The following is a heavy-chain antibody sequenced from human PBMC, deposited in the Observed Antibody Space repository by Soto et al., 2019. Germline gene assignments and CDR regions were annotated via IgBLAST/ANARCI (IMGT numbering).Heavy chain of an antibody. D-gene: IGHD6-19*01. Sequence: EVQLVESGGGLVQPGKSLRLSCAASGFTFDDYAMHWVRQVPGKGLEWVSGLSWNSGTIDYADSVKGRFTISRDNAKNSLHLQMNGLKPEDTAFYYFAKAESSGWYYGLEYWGQGTLVTVSS. CDR3: AKAESSGWYYGLEY. J-gene: IGHJ4*02. CDR1: GFTFDDYA. CDR2: LSWNSGTI. V-gene: IGHV3-9*01.